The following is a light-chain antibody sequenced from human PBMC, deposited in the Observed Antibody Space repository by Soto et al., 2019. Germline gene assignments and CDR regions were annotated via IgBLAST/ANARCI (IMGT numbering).Light chain of an antibody. CDR1: QSVSSTY. CDR2: SAS. J-gene: IGKJ2*01. Sequence: EIVLTQSPGTLSSSPGERATLSCRASQSVSSTYLAWYQQKPGQAPRLLIYSASSRAAGIPDRFSGSGSGTDFSLTISRLEPEDFATYYCQQSYSPVTNIFGQGTKLEI. V-gene: IGKV3-20*01. CDR3: QQSYSPVTNI.